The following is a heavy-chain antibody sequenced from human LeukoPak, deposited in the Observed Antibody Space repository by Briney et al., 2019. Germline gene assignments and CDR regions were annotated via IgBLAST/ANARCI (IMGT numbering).Heavy chain of an antibody. CDR1: GGTFSSYA. CDR3: ARVAGSFGQYYFDY. D-gene: IGHD3-10*01. CDR2: IIPIFGTA. Sequence: SVKVSCKASGGTFSSYAISWVRQAPGQGLEWMGGIIPIFGTANYAQKFQGRVTITADESTNTAYMELSSLRSEDTGVYYCARVAGSFGQYYFDYWGQGTLVTVSS. J-gene: IGHJ4*02. V-gene: IGHV1-69*13.